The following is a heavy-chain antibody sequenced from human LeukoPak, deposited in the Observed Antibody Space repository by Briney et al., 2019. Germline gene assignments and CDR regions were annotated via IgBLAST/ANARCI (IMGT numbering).Heavy chain of an antibody. D-gene: IGHD4-17*01. Sequence: GGSLRLSCAASGFTFSSYGLSWVRQAPGKGLEWIGFIRRRANDGTTEYAASVKGRFTMSRDDSKSIMYLQMNGLQTEDTALYYCTRADGDYDHHFFDYWGQGTQVIVSS. V-gene: IGHV3-49*04. CDR3: TRADGDYDHHFFDY. CDR1: GFTFSSYG. J-gene: IGHJ4*02. CDR2: IRRRANDGTT.